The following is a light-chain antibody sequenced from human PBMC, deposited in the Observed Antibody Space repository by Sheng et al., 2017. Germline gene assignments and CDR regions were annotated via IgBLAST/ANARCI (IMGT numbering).Light chain of an antibody. Sequence: ETLMTQSPATLSVSPGERATLSCRASQSVSSSLAWYQQRPGQAPRLLIYGVSTRATAIPARFSGSGSGTEFTLTISNLQSEDSAVYYCQHYSSWPLTFGGGTKVEIK. J-gene: IGKJ4*01. CDR3: QHYSSWPLT. V-gene: IGKV3-15*01. CDR2: GVS. CDR1: QSVSSS.